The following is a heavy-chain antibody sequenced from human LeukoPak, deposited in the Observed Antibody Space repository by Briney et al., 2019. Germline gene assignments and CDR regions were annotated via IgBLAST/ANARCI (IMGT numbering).Heavy chain of an antibody. CDR1: GGSITTSSYS. D-gene: IGHD6-13*01. CDR3: ARAGMDSSSWYPTYYYYYYYMDV. CDR2: IFYGGSP. V-gene: IGHV4-39*01. Sequence: PSETLSLTCTVSGGSITTSSYSWGWIRQPPGKGLEWIGNIFYGGSPYYNPSLKSRVTISVDMSKNQFSLKLSSVTAADTAVYYCARAGMDSSSWYPTYYYYYYYMDVWGKGTTVTVSS. J-gene: IGHJ6*03.